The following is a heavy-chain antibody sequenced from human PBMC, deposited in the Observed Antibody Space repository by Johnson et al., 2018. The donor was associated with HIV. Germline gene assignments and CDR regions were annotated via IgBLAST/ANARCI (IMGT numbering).Heavy chain of an antibody. CDR2: ISYDGINK. J-gene: IGHJ3*02. V-gene: IGHV3-30-3*01. D-gene: IGHD1-26*01. CDR1: GFTFNSYA. CDR3: ARDGEWELEDAFDI. Sequence: QVQLVESGGGVVQPGRSLRLSCAATGFTFNSYAMHWVRQAPGKGLEWVAVISYDGINKYYADSVKGRFTISRDNSKNTLYLQMNSLRAEDTAVYYCARDGEWELEDAFDIWGQGTMVTVSS.